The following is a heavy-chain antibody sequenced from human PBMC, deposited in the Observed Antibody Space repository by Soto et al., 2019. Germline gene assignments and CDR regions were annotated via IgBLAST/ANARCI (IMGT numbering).Heavy chain of an antibody. CDR1: GFTFSSYA. Sequence: GGSLRLSCAASGFTFSSYAMSWVRQAPGKGLEWVSAISGSGGSTYYADSVKGRFTISRDNSKNTLYLQMNSLRAEDTAVYYCANTLGAQPLKEPNYDILTGYGYYFDYWGQGTLVTVSS. CDR3: ANTLGAQPLKEPNYDILTGYGYYFDY. V-gene: IGHV3-23*01. J-gene: IGHJ4*02. CDR2: ISGSGGST. D-gene: IGHD3-9*01.